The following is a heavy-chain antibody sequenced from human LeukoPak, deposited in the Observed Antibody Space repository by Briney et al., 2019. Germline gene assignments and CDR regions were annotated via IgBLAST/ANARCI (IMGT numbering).Heavy chain of an antibody. CDR2: ISAYNGNT. CDR1: GYTFTSYG. D-gene: IGHD3-10*01. J-gene: IGHJ6*02. Sequence: EASVKVSCKASGYTFTSYGISWVRQAPGQGLEWMGWISAYNGNTNYAQKLQGRVTMTTDTSTSTAYMELRSLRSDDTAVYYCARGSRSADVLLWFGELSRGPLYVWGQGTTVTVSS. V-gene: IGHV1-18*01. CDR3: ARGSRSADVLLWFGELSRGPLYV.